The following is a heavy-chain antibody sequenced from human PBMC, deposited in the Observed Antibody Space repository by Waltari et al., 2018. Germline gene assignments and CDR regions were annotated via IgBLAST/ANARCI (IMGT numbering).Heavy chain of an antibody. V-gene: IGHV3-48*04. CDR2: ISSSSSTI. CDR3: ARAPYDSSGYYYYYMDV. J-gene: IGHJ6*03. Sequence: EVQLVESGGGLVQPGGSLRLSCAASGFTLRSYSMNWVRQAPGKGLEWVSYISSSSSTIYYADSVKGRFTISRDNAKNSLYLQMNSLRAEDTAVYYCARAPYDSSGYYYYYMDVWGKGTTVTVSS. CDR1: GFTLRSYS. D-gene: IGHD3-22*01.